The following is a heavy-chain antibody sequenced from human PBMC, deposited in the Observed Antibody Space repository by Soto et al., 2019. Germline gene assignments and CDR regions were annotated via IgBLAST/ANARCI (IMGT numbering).Heavy chain of an antibody. D-gene: IGHD1-26*01. CDR2: IWSDGSNK. CDR3: ASAAGAYDY. Sequence: QVHLVESGGGVVQPGRSLRLSCAVSGLTFNSYGMHWVRQAPGKGLEWVAVIWSDGSNKYYADSVKGRFTISRDNSKKMWYLKMNSLRGEDTAVYYCASAAGAYDYWGQGTLVTVSS. CDR1: GLTFNSYG. V-gene: IGHV3-33*01. J-gene: IGHJ4*02.